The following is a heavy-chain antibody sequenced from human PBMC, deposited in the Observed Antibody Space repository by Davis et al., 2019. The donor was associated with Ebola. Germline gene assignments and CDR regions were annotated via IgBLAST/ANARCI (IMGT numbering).Heavy chain of an antibody. CDR3: TRASRYDSSAYYLSY. J-gene: IGHJ4*02. V-gene: IGHV3-30*04. CDR2: ISHDGSNK. CDR1: GFTFSNYA. Sequence: PGGSLRLSCAASGFTFSNYAMHWVRQAPGKGLEWVTVISHDGSNKYYADSAKGRFTISRDSSKNTLYLHVNGLRPEDTAVYYCTRASRYDSSAYYLSYWGQGTLVTVSS. D-gene: IGHD3-22*01.